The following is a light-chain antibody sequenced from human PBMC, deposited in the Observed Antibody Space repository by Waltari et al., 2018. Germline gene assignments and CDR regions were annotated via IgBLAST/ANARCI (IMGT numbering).Light chain of an antibody. CDR3: ATWDNSLEGWL. V-gene: IGLV1-44*01. J-gene: IGLJ2*01. CDR1: TSNT. Sequence: QSVLTQPPSASGPPGQSIILPCSSTSNTVTWFQQVPGAAPKLLIFSDDQRPAGVPARFSGSRSGTSASLAISGLHSEDEADYYCATWDNSLEGWLFGGGTKVTV. CDR2: SDD.